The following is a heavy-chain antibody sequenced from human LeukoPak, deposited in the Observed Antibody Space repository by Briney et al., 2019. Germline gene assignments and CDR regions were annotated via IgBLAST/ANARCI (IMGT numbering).Heavy chain of an antibody. CDR3: ASRPGGTGAFDI. D-gene: IGHD1-1*01. J-gene: IGHJ3*02. V-gene: IGHV4-59*01. Sequence: SETLSLTCTVSGGSISSYYWNWIRLPPGKGLEWIGSIYYSGSTNYNPSLKSRVTISVDTSKNPFSLKLASVTAADTAVYYCASRPGGTGAFDIWGQGTKVTVS. CDR1: GGSISSYY. CDR2: IYYSGST.